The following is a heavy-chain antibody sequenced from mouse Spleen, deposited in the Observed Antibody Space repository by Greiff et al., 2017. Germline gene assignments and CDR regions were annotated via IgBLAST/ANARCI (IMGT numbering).Heavy chain of an antibody. D-gene: IGHD4-1*01. Sequence: VQLKESGAELVRPGASVKLSCTASGFNIKDDYMHWVKQRPEQGLEWIGWIDPENGDTEYASKFQGKATITADTSSNTAYLQLSSLTSEDTAVYYCTTGVLGYWGQGTTLTVSS. CDR2: IDPENGDT. CDR3: TTGVLGY. J-gene: IGHJ2*01. CDR1: GFNIKDDY. V-gene: IGHV14-4*01.